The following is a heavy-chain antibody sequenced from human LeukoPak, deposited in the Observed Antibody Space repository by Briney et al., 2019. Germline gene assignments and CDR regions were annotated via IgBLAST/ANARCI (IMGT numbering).Heavy chain of an antibody. V-gene: IGHV1-2*02. J-gene: IGHJ4*02. CDR2: INPNSGGT. CDR3: ARSDCSSTSCYLFRITTDFDY. Sequence: WASVKVSCKASGYTFTGYYMHWVRQAPGQGLEWMGWINPNSGGTNYAQKFQGRVTITADESTSTAYMELSSLRSEDTAVYYCARSDCSSTSCYLFRITTDFDYWGQGTLVTVSS. D-gene: IGHD2-2*01. CDR1: GYTFTGYY.